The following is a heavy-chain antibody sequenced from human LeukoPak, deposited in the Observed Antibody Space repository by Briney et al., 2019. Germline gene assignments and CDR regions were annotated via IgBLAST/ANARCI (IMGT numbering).Heavy chain of an antibody. CDR3: ARERQDTFLYAGVFNM. J-gene: IGHJ3*02. CDR1: GFTFSTYF. CDR2: IASGGSHT. V-gene: IGHV3-30-3*01. D-gene: IGHD3-16*01. Sequence: GGSLRLSCAASGFTFSTYFMHWVRQAPGKGLEWVADIASGGSHTFYVESVKGRFTISRDNSKNTLYLKMNSLRAEDTAVYFCARERQDTFLYAGVFNMGGEGTRVTVSS.